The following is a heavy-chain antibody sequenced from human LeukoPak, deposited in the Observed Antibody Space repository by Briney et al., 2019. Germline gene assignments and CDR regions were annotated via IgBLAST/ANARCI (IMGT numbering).Heavy chain of an antibody. CDR1: GGTFSSYA. V-gene: IGHV1-18*01. CDR3: ARVRRMATHPEDY. J-gene: IGHJ4*02. D-gene: IGHD5-24*01. Sequence: ASVKVSCKASGGTFSSYAISWVRQAPGQGLEWMGWISAYNGNTNYAQKLQGRVTMTTDTSTSTAYMELRSLRSDDTAVYYCARVRRMATHPEDYWGQGTLVTVSS. CDR2: ISAYNGNT.